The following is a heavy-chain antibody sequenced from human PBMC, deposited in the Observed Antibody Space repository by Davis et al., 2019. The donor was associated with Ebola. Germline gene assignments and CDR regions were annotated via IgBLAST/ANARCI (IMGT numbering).Heavy chain of an antibody. V-gene: IGHV3-11*04. D-gene: IGHD3-16*01. CDR1: GFTFSDYY. Sequence: PGGSLRLSCEVSGFTFSDYYMSWIRQAPGKGLEWIAYIGPSGNSFYCADSVKGRFTISRDNAKNSLYLQMNSLRAEDTGVYYCARDPGWGAIDYWGQGTLVTASS. J-gene: IGHJ4*02. CDR2: IGPSGNSF. CDR3: ARDPGWGAIDY.